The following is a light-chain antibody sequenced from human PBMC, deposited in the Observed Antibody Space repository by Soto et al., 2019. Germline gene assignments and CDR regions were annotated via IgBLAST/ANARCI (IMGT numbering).Light chain of an antibody. CDR2: EVN. CDR1: SSNVGSYNL. Sequence: QSALTQPASVSGSPGQSITISCTGTSSNVGSYNLVSWYQQHPGKAPKLMIFEVNKRPSGVSNRFSGSKSGNTASLTISALKVEDEDDYYCCSSGGSPTYVFGTGTKLTVL. CDR3: CSSGGSPTYV. J-gene: IGLJ1*01. V-gene: IGLV2-23*02.